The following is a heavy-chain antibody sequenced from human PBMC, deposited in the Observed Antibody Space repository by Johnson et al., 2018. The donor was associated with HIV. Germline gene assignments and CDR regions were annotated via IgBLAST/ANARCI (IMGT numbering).Heavy chain of an antibody. V-gene: IGHV3-66*01. CDR1: GLTISDNY. D-gene: IGHD2-21*02. Sequence: VQPVESGGGLVQPGGSLRLSCAASGLTISDNYMSWVRQAPGKGLEWVAVLYSGGDIYYADSVKGRFIIPRDNSKSTLYLQLNSLRAEDTGIYYCARGGGAYCGGDCLRTFDIWGQGTMVTVSP. J-gene: IGHJ3*02. CDR3: ARGGGAYCGGDCLRTFDI. CDR2: LYSGGDI.